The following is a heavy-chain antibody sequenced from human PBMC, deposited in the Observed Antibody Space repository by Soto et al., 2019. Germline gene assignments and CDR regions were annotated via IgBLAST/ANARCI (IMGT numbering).Heavy chain of an antibody. Sequence: GGSLRLSCAASGFTFSSYGMHWVRQAPGKGLEWVAVIWYDGSNKYYADSVKGRFTISRDNSKNTLYLQMNSLRAEDTAVYYCARDGTTVVTTRRPYYYYGMDVWGQGTTVTVYS. CDR2: IWYDGSNK. CDR3: ARDGTTVVTTRRPYYYYGMDV. J-gene: IGHJ6*02. D-gene: IGHD4-17*01. CDR1: GFTFSSYG. V-gene: IGHV3-33*01.